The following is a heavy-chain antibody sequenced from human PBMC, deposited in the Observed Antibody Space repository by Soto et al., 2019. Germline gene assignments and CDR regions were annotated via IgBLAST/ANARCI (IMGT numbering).Heavy chain of an antibody. CDR3: ARVKTLDIVLMVYDYYYGMDV. J-gene: IGHJ6*02. CDR1: GGTFSSYA. D-gene: IGHD2-8*01. V-gene: IGHV1-69*13. CDR2: IIPIFGTA. Sequence: ASVKVSCKASGGTFSSYAISWVRQAPGQGLEWMGGIIPIFGTANYAQKFQGRVTITADESTSTAYMELSSLRSEDTAVYYCARVKTLDIVLMVYDYYYGMDVWGQGTTVTVSS.